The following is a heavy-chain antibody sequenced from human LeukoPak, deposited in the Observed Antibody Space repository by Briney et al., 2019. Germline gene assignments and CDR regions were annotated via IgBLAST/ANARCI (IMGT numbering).Heavy chain of an antibody. CDR1: GFTFSDYA. D-gene: IGHD3-10*01. CDR3: ARDFRKLAATHWFDP. J-gene: IGHJ5*02. CDR2: LSYDGISK. V-gene: IGHV3-30*03. Sequence: HPGGSLRLSCAASGFTFSDYAMHWVRQAPGKGLEWVAALSYDGISKYYVDSVKGRFTISSDNSNNTLYLQMNSLSVDDTAVYYCARDFRKLAATHWFDPWGQGTLVIVSS.